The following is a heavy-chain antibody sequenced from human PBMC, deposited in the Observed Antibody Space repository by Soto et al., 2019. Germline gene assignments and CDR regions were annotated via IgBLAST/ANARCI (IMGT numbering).Heavy chain of an antibody. Sequence: SQTLSLTCVISGDSVSSNSAGWNWIRQSPSRGLEWLGRTYYKSKWNNDYALSVKSRITINPDTSKNQFSLHLYSVTPEDTAVYYCGLCSSTSCPVPYYFDYWGQGTLVTVSS. V-gene: IGHV6-1*01. CDR3: GLCSSTSCPVPYYFDY. J-gene: IGHJ4*02. CDR2: TYYKSKWNN. CDR1: GDSVSSNSAG. D-gene: IGHD2-2*01.